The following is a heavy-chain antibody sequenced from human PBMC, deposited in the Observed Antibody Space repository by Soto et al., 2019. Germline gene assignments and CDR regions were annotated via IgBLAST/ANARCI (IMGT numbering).Heavy chain of an antibody. CDR3: ASTTYYDFWSGYGPQSYYYYGMDV. V-gene: IGHV1-69*06. CDR1: GGTFSSYA. CDR2: IIPIFGTA. J-gene: IGHJ6*02. D-gene: IGHD3-3*01. Sequence: SVKVSCKASGGTFSSYAISWVRQAPGQGLEWMGGIIPIFGTANYAQKFQGRVTITADKSTSTAYMELSSLRSEDTAVYYCASTTYYDFWSGYGPQSYYYYGMDVWGQGTTVTVSS.